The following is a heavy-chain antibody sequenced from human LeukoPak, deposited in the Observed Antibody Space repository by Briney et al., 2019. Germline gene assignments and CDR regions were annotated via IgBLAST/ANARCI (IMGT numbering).Heavy chain of an antibody. CDR1: GFSISTNY. J-gene: IGHJ4*02. V-gene: IGHV3-53*01. D-gene: IGHD6-13*01. CDR2: VYSGGTT. Sequence: GGSLTLSCVVSGFSISTNYMSWVRQAPGKGLEWLCIVYSGGTTSYADSVRGRFTLSRDISKNTVSLQMNDLRVADTAVYYCASHYCSRGTCYFDGWGRGALVIASS. CDR3: ASHYCSRGTCYFDG.